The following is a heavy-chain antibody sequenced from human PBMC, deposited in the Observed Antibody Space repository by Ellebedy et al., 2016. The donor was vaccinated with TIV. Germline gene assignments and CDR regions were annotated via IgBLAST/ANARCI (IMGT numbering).Heavy chain of an antibody. V-gene: IGHV3-23*01. CDR1: GFTFSSYA. J-gene: IGHJ4*02. D-gene: IGHD2-15*01. CDR2: ISGSGGTT. Sequence: GESLKISCVASGFTFSSYAVTWVRQAPGKGLEWVSGISGSGGTTFYADSVKGRFTISRDNSKNTMYLQMNSLRAEDTAVYYCAKGCGGSCYWEAYWGQGTLVTVSS. CDR3: AKGCGGSCYWEAY.